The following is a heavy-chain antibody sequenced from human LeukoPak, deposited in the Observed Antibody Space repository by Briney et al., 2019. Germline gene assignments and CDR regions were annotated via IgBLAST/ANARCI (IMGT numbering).Heavy chain of an antibody. Sequence: AGSLRLSCAASGFTFSNFAVSWVRQAPGKGLEWVSGISGSGDSTYYAESVKGRFTISRDNSKNTLYLQMHSLRADDTAVYYCAPYTYYFDYWGQGTLVTVSS. V-gene: IGHV3-23*01. CDR3: APYTYYFDY. D-gene: IGHD2-2*02. CDR1: GFTFSNFA. CDR2: ISGSGDST. J-gene: IGHJ4*02.